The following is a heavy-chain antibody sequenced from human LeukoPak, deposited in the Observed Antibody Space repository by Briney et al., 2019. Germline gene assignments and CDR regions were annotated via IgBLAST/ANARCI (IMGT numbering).Heavy chain of an antibody. Sequence: PSETLSLTCTVSGGSISSYYWSWIRQPPGKGLEWIGYIYYSGSTNYNPSLKSRVTISVDTSKNQFSLKLSSVTAADTAVYYCAREGSSGYTMLYDAFDIWGQGTMVTVSS. V-gene: IGHV4-59*01. CDR1: GGSISSYY. CDR3: AREGSSGYTMLYDAFDI. D-gene: IGHD3-22*01. J-gene: IGHJ3*02. CDR2: IYYSGST.